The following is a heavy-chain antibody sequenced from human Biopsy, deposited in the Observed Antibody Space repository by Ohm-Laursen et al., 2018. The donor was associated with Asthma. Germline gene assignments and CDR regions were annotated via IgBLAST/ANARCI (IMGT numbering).Heavy chain of an antibody. D-gene: IGHD2-2*01. CDR2: INSVFGTT. V-gene: IGHV1-69*01. J-gene: IGHJ4*02. CDR3: ARKAGSCISRTCYSLDF. CDR1: GGTFNNYV. Sequence: SSVKASCKSLGGTFNNYVIGWVRQAPGQGLEWMGGINSVFGTTTYPQKFQGRVTITADDSTSTVYMELSSLRSEDTAVYYCARKAGSCISRTCYSLDFWGQGTLVTVSS.